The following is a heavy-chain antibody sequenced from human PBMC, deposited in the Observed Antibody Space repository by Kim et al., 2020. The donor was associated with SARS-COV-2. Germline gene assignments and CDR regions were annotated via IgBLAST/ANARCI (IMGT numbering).Heavy chain of an antibody. J-gene: IGHJ5*02. CDR3: ARVTIHNPSNYYGSGSWVSWFDP. Sequence: SETLSLTCTVSGGSISSGGYYWSWIRQHPGKGLEWIGYIYYSGSTYYNPSLKSRVTISVDTSKNQFSLKLSSVTAADTAVYYCARVTIHNPSNYYGSGSWVSWFDPWGQGTLVTVSS. D-gene: IGHD3-10*01. V-gene: IGHV4-31*03. CDR1: GGSISSGGYY. CDR2: IYYSGST.